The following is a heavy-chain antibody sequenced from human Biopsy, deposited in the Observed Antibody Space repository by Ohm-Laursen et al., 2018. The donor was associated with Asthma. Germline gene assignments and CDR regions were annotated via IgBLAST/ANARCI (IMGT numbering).Heavy chain of an antibody. CDR3: ASDFPKDYVRYNFQF. D-gene: IGHD4-17*01. Sequence: SVKVSYKVSGYSLTDLSMHWVRQAPGQGLEWMGGHDHEEGGTVNARRFQGRVTMTEDTSTDTAYMELSSLSSDDTAVYYCASDFPKDYVRYNFQFWGQGTLVTVSS. V-gene: IGHV1-24*01. CDR2: HDHEEGGT. J-gene: IGHJ4*02. CDR1: GYSLTDLS.